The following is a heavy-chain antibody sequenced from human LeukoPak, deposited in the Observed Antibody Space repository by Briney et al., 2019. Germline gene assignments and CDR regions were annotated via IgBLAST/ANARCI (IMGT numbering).Heavy chain of an antibody. CDR3: ARDGRIRFPVTNWFDP. J-gene: IGHJ5*02. D-gene: IGHD3-3*01. CDR2: IYHSGST. V-gene: IGHV4-38-2*02. Sequence: SETLSLTCTVSGYSISSGYYWGWIRQPPGKGLEWIASIYHSGSTYYNPSLKSRVTISVDTSKNQFSLKQSSVTAADTAVYYCARDGRIRFPVTNWFDPGGQGTLVTVSS. CDR1: GYSISSGYY.